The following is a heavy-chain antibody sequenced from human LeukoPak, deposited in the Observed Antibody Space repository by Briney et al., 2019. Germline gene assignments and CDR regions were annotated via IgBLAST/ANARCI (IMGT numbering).Heavy chain of an antibody. D-gene: IGHD3-10*01. CDR3: ARDYYASGSYPFDY. V-gene: IGHV4-4*07. J-gene: IGHJ4*02. Sequence: SETLSLTCSVSGGSISSYYWSWIRQPAGKGLEWIGRIYPAGTTNYNPSLKSRVTMSIDTSKNQFSLKVSSVTAADTAVYYCARDYYASGSYPFDYWGQGTLVSVSS. CDR1: GGSISSYY. CDR2: IYPAGTT.